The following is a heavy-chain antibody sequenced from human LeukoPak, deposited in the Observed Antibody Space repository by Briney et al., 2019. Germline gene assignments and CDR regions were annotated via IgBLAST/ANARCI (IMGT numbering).Heavy chain of an antibody. J-gene: IGHJ4*02. D-gene: IGHD3-10*01. CDR3: ARTYYYDSGSYSLDY. CDR2: IYHSGST. Sequence: EIYHSGSTNYNPSLKSRVTISVDKSKNHFSLKLTSVTAADTAVYYCARTYYYDSGSYSLDYWGQGTLVTVSS. V-gene: IGHV4-4*02.